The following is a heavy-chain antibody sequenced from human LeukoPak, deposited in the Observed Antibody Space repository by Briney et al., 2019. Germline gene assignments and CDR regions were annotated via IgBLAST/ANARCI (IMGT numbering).Heavy chain of an antibody. CDR3: GRGGPAALLQLHY. D-gene: IGHD2-2*01. Sequence: ASVKVSCKASGYTFTRYAINWVRQAPGQGLEWMGWISAYNGYTNYTQRLQSRVTMTTEASSSTAYTELRSLRSADTPVYYCGRGGPAALLQLHYWRQETVVSVSS. J-gene: IGHJ4*02. V-gene: IGHV1-18*01. CDR1: GYTFTRYA. CDR2: ISAYNGYT.